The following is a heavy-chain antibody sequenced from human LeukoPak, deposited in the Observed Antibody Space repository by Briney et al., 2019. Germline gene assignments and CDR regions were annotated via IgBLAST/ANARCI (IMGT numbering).Heavy chain of an antibody. CDR1: GGSISSYY. CDR2: IYYSGST. V-gene: IGHV4-59*01. Sequence: SETLSLTCTGSGGSISSYYWSWIRQPPGKGLEWIGYIYYSGSTNYTPSLKSRVTISVDTSKNQFSLKLSSVTAADTAVYYCARAYFDYWGQGTLVTVSS. CDR3: ARAYFDY. J-gene: IGHJ4*02.